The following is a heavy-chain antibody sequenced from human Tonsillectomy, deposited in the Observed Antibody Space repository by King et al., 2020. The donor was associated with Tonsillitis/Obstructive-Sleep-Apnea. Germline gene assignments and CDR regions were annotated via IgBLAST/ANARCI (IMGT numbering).Heavy chain of an antibody. J-gene: IGHJ6*02. CDR2: IIPNTGGT. CDR3: ARDLGAGKNYYYGMDV. Sequence: QLVQSGAEVKKPGASVKVSCKASGYTFTGYYIHWVRQAPGQGLEWMGWIIPNTGGTNYAQQFQGRVTMTRDTAISTAYMELRRLRSEDTAEYYCARDLGAGKNYYYGMDVWGQGTTVTVPS. CDR1: GYTFTGYY. D-gene: IGHD1-14*01. V-gene: IGHV1-2*02.